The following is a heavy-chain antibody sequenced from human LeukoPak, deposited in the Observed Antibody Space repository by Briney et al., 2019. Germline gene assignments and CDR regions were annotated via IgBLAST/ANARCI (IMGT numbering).Heavy chain of an antibody. Sequence: PGGSLRLSCVASGFTFSDYWMTWVRQAPGKGLEWVANIKQEGNHKFYVDSVKGRFTISRDNSKNTLYLEMNSLRAEDTAVYYCARWYCSSAYCYYDYWGQGTLVTVSS. J-gene: IGHJ4*02. CDR2: IKQEGNHK. CDR1: GFTFSDYW. V-gene: IGHV3-7*03. CDR3: ARWYCSSAYCYYDY. D-gene: IGHD2-2*01.